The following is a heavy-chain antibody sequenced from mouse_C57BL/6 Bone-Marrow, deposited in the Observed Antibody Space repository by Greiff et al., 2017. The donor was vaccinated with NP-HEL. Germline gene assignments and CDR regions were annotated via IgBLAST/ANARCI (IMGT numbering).Heavy chain of an antibody. CDR3: ARRTGTGYFDV. D-gene: IGHD4-1*01. CDR2: ISSGSSTI. CDR1: GFTFSDYG. V-gene: IGHV5-17*01. Sequence: EVKLMESGGGLVKPGGSLKLSCAASGFTFSDYGMHWVRQAPEKGLEWVAYISSGSSTIYYAETVKGRFTISRDNAKNTLFLQMTSLRSEDTAMYYCARRTGTGYFDVWGTGTTVTVSS. J-gene: IGHJ1*03.